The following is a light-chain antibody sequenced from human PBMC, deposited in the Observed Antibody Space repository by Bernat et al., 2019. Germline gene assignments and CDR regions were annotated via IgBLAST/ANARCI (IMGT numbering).Light chain of an antibody. V-gene: IGLV10-54*01. CDR2: RNN. CDR1: SNNVGNQG. CDR3: LAWASSLSAWV. J-gene: IGLJ3*02. Sequence: QAGLTQPPSLSKGLRQTATLTCTGNSNNVGNQGAAWLQQHQGHPPKLLSYRNNNRPSGISERLSASRSGNTASLTITGLQPEDEADYYCLAWASSLSAWVFGGGTKLTVL.